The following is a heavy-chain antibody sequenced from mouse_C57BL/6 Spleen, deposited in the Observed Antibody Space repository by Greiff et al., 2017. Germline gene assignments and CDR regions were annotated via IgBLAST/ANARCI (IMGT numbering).Heavy chain of an antibody. CDR3: TRSRGYYDGYFDY. V-gene: IGHV1-15*01. CDR2: IDPETGGT. J-gene: IGHJ2*01. D-gene: IGHD2-3*01. Sequence: VKLQESGAELVRPGASVTLSCKASGYTFTDYEMHWVKQTPVHGLEWIGAIDPETGGTAYNQKFKGKAILTADKSSSTAYMELRSLTFEDSAVYYCTRSRGYYDGYFDYWGQGTTLTVSS. CDR1: GYTFTDYE.